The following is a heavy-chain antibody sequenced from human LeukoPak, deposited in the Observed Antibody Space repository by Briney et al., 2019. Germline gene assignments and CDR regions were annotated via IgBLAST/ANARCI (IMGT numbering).Heavy chain of an antibody. J-gene: IGHJ5*02. CDR3: ARVLYSSGPKGTFDP. CDR1: GDSFSSNSAA. D-gene: IGHD6-19*01. V-gene: IGHV6-1*01. Sequence: SQTLSLTCAISGDSFSSNSAAWNWLKQSPSRGLEWLGRTYYRSKWYNDYAVSVKSRITINPDTSKNQFSLQLNSVTPEDTAVYYCARVLYSSGPKGTFDPWGQGTLVTVSS. CDR2: TYYRSKWYN.